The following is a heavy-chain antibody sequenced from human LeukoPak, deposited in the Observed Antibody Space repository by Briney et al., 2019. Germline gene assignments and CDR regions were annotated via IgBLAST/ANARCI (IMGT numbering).Heavy chain of an antibody. J-gene: IGHJ4*02. CDR3: AKDSGYCSGGSCYEFPEDY. CDR2: ISGSGGST. V-gene: IGHV3-23*01. CDR1: GFTFSSYA. D-gene: IGHD2-15*01. Sequence: GGSLRLPCAASGFTFSSYAMSWVRQAPGKGLEWVSAISGSGGSTYYADSVKGRFTISRDNSKNTLYPQMNSLRAEDTAVYYCAKDSGYCSGGSCYEFPEDYWGQGTLVTVSS.